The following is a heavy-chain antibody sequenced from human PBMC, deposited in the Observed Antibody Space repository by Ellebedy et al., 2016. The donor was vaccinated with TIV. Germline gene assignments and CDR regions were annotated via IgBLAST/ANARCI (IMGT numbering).Heavy chain of an antibody. CDR2: ISSGGIT. V-gene: IGHV3-69-1*01. D-gene: IGHD3-10*01. CDR3: ATDQAGGSGIDY. CDR1: GFTFSASG. J-gene: IGHJ4*02. Sequence: GESLKISCAASGFTFSASGMTWARQAPGKGLEWVSGISSGGITYYADSVKGRFSISRDNAKSTLYLQMNTLRAEDTAVYYCATDQAGGSGIDYWGQGTLVTVSS.